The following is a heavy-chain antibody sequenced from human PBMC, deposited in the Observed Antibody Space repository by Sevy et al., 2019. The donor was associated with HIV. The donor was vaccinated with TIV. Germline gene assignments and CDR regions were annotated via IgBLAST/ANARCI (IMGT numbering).Heavy chain of an antibody. J-gene: IGHJ6*02. D-gene: IGHD6-6*01. Sequence: ASVKVSCKASGYTFTSYGINWVRQAPGHGLEWMGWINTNTGNPTYAQGFTGRFVFSLDTSVSTAYLQISSLKAEDTAVYYCARRNAARVYYYYGMDVWGQGTTVTVSS. CDR3: ARRNAARVYYYYGMDV. CDR1: GYTFTSYG. CDR2: INTNTGNP. V-gene: IGHV7-4-1*02.